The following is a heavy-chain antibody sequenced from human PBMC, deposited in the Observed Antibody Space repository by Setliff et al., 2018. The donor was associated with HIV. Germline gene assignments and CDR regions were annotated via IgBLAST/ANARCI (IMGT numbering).Heavy chain of an antibody. D-gene: IGHD3-22*01. CDR3: ARHLYYYDSSGYLQPYYYMDV. V-gene: IGHV4-59*08. J-gene: IGHJ6*03. CDR2: ISYSGTT. Sequence: TLSLTCTVSGGSISSYYWSWIRQPPGKGLEWIGYISYSGTTNYNPSLKSRVTISVDTSKNQFSLRLTSVTAADTAVYYCARHLYYYDSSGYLQPYYYMDVWGKGTTVTVSS. CDR1: GGSISSYY.